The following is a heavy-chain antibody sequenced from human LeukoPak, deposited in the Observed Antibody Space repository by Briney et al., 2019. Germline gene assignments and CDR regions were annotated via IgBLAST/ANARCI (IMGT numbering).Heavy chain of an antibody. Sequence: GGSLRLSCAASGFTFSSYEMNSVRQAPGKGLEWISYISSSGSTIYYADSVKGRFTISRDNSKNTLYLQMNSLRAEDTAVYYYARGDSSSWYYFDYWGQGTLVTVSS. J-gene: IGHJ4*02. D-gene: IGHD6-13*01. CDR2: ISSSGSTI. CDR3: ARGDSSSWYYFDY. CDR1: GFTFSSYE. V-gene: IGHV3-48*03.